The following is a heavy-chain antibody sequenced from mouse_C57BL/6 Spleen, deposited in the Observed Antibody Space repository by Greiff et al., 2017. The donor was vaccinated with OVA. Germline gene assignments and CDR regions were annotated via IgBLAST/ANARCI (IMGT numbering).Heavy chain of an antibody. V-gene: IGHV1-85*01. D-gene: IGHD2-3*01. CDR3: ARRGYSYYFDY. J-gene: IGHJ2*01. Sequence: VHLVESGPELVKPGASVKLSCKASGYTFPSYDINWVKQRPGQGLEWIGWIYPRDGSTKYNEKFKGKATLTVDTSSSTAYMELHSLTSEDSAVYFCARRGYSYYFDYWGQGTTLTVSS. CDR2: IYPRDGST. CDR1: GYTFPSYD.